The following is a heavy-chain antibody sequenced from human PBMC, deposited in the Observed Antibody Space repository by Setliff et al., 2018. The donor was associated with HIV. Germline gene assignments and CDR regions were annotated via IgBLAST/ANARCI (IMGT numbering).Heavy chain of an antibody. CDR1: GYTFTSYA. Sequence: ASVKVSCKASGYTFTSYAMHWVRQAPGQRLEWMGWINAGNGNTEYSQKFQGRVTITRDTSASTAYMELSSLRSEDTAVYYCARDGVFVHYYGSGSYYNEGYFDYWGQGTLATVSS. D-gene: IGHD3-10*01. CDR2: INAGNGNT. CDR3: ARDGVFVHYYGSGSYYNEGYFDY. J-gene: IGHJ4*02. V-gene: IGHV1-3*01.